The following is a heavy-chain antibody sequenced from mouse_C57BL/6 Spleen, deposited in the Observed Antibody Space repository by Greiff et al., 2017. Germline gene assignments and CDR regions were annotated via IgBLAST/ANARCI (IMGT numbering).Heavy chain of an antibody. D-gene: IGHD1-1*01. Sequence: QVQLKESGPGLVQPSQSLSITCTVSGFSLTSYGVHWVRQSPGKGLEWLGVIWRGGSTDYNAAFMYRQSIAKDNSKSQVFFKMSRLQADDTDIYYWAKKGDGSSHYYYARDYWGQGTSVTVSS. V-gene: IGHV2-5*01. CDR3: AKKGDGSSHYYYARDY. CDR1: GFSLTSYG. CDR2: IWRGGST. J-gene: IGHJ4*01.